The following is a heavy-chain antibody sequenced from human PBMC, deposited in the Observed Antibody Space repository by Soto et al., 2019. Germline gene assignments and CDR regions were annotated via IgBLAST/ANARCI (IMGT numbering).Heavy chain of an antibody. CDR3: ARSYPTIFGVAPEGFDP. D-gene: IGHD3-3*01. CDR1: GDSVSSNSAA. CDR2: TYYRSKWYN. J-gene: IGHJ5*02. V-gene: IGHV6-1*01. Sequence: PSETLSLTCAISGDSVSSNSAAWNWIRQSPSRGLEWLGRTYYRSKWYNDYAVSVKSRITINPDTSKNQFSLQLNSVTPEDTAVYYCARSYPTIFGVAPEGFDPWGQGTLVTAPQ.